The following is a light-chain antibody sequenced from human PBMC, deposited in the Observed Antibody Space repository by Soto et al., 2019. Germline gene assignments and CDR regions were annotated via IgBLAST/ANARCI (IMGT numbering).Light chain of an antibody. V-gene: IGLV2-14*01. CDR3: SSYTSSGTVV. Sequence: QSALTQPASVSGSPGPSITISCTGTSSDVGDYNYVSWYQQHPDKAPKLMIYEVSNRPSGVSSRFSGSKSGNTASLTISGLQAEDEADYYCSSYTSSGTVVFGGGTKLTVL. J-gene: IGLJ2*01. CDR1: SSDVGDYNY. CDR2: EVS.